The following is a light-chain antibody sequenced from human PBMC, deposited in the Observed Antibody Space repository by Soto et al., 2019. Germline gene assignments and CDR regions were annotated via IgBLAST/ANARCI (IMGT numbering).Light chain of an antibody. CDR3: QQYDRWPVT. Sequence: EIVMTQSPATRSVSPGERVTFSCRASQSVNSNLAWYQHKPGQAPRLLISGASTGATGIPARFSASGSGTELTLTINSLQSEDFAVYFCQQYDRWPVTFGGGTKVHI. J-gene: IGKJ4*01. CDR2: GAS. V-gene: IGKV3-15*01. CDR1: QSVNSN.